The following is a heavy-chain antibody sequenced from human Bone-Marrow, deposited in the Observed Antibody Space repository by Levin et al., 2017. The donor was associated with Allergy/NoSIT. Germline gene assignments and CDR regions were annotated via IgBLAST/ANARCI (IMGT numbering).Heavy chain of an antibody. J-gene: IGHJ4*02. V-gene: IGHV3-21*01. CDR2: ISSSGTFI. CDR3: ARDLGSWGDVVVPAAILAY. D-gene: IGHD2-2*01. Sequence: GESLKISCAASGFTFSSYSMNWVRQAPGKGLEWVSSISSSGTFIYYTDSVKGRFTVSRDNAKNSLYLQMNSLRADDTAVYYCARDLGSWGDVVVPAAILAYWGQGTLVTVSS. CDR1: GFTFSSYS.